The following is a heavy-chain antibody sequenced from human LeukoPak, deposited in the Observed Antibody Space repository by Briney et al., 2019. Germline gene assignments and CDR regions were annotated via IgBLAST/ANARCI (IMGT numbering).Heavy chain of an antibody. V-gene: IGHV5-51*01. Sequence: GESLKISCKGSGYRFTDHWIAWVRQMPGKGLECMGIINPVDSETRYSPSFQGQVTISVDKSITTASLQWSSLRASDTAMYYCARQGSSTTSWQTIDYWGQGTLVTVSS. J-gene: IGHJ4*02. CDR3: ARQGSSTTSWQTIDY. CDR2: INPVDSET. D-gene: IGHD2-2*01. CDR1: GYRFTDHW.